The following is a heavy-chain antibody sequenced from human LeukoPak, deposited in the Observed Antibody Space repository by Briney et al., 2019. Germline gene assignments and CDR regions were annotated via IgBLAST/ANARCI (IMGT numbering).Heavy chain of an antibody. Sequence: SETLSLTCAVYGGSFSGYYWSWIRQPPGKGLEWIGEINHSGSTNYNPSLKSRVTISVDTSKNQFSLKLSSVTAADTAVYYCARESVESGSYSRAWGQGTLVTVSS. J-gene: IGHJ5*02. CDR1: GGSFSGYY. CDR3: ARESVESGSYSRA. D-gene: IGHD1-26*01. CDR2: INHSGST. V-gene: IGHV4-34*01.